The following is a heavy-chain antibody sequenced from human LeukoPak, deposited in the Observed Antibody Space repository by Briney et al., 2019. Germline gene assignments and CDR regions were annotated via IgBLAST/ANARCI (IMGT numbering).Heavy chain of an antibody. CDR1: GFTFSSYG. J-gene: IGHJ4*02. V-gene: IGHV3-33*01. D-gene: IGHD5-24*01. Sequence: GGSLRLSCAASGFTFSSYGMHWVRQAPGKGLEWVAVIWYDGSYKYYEDSVKGRFSISRDNSRNTVDLQMNSLRAEDTAMYYCARGDGYKLVDYWGQGTLVTVSS. CDR3: ARGDGYKLVDY. CDR2: IWYDGSYK.